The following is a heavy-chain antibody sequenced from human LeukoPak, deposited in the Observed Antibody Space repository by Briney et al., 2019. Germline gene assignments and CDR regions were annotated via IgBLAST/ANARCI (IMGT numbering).Heavy chain of an antibody. J-gene: IGHJ4*02. CDR3: ARDGGGYFFDY. V-gene: IGHV3-48*03. CDR1: GFTFSSYE. CDR2: ISSSGTTI. Sequence: QTGGSLRLSCAASGFTFSSYEMHWVRQAPGKGLEWVSYISSSGTTIYYADSVKGRFTISRDNAKNSLHLQMNSLRAEDTAVYYCARDGGGYFFDYWGQGTLVTVSS. D-gene: IGHD3-16*01.